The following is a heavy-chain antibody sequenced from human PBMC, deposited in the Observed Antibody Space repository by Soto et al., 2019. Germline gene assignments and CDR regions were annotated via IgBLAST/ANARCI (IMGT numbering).Heavy chain of an antibody. CDR1: GYTFTSYG. D-gene: IGHD1-26*01. CDR2: INANNGDT. V-gene: IGHV1-18*04. CDR3: SRFGADGSH. J-gene: IGHJ4*02. Sequence: QVQLVQSGPELKKPGASVKVSCKASGYTFTSYGISWVRQAPGQGLEWMGRINANNGDTDYRQKFQGRITMTADASTDTVYMDLRNLTTDDTGVYYCSRFGADGSHWGQGTQITVSS.